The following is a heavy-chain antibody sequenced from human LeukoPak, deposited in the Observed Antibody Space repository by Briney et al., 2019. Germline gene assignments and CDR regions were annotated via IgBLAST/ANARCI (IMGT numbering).Heavy chain of an antibody. V-gene: IGHV3-23*01. D-gene: IGHD3-10*01. Sequence: PGGSLRLSCAASGFTFSSYDMSWVRQAPGKGLEWVSGLSGSGASTYYADSVKGRFTISRDSSKRTLYLQMNNLRVEDTAVYYCAKGFYGSGTKNYFDYWGQGTLVTVSS. CDR2: LSGSGAST. CDR1: GFTFSSYD. J-gene: IGHJ4*02. CDR3: AKGFYGSGTKNYFDY.